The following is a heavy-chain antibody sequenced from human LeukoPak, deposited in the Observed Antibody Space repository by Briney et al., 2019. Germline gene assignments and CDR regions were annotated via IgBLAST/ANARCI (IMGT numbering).Heavy chain of an antibody. CDR1: GSIFTSYW. Sequence: GGSLQISCPGSGSIFTSYWIGGGRQVPGKGLEGMGIIYTGESDTRYSPSYQGQVTISADKSINTAYLQWTSLKASDTAMYYCAKRRSPALYDAFDMWGQGTRVTVPS. CDR2: IYTGESDT. J-gene: IGHJ3*02. CDR3: AKRRSPALYDAFDM. V-gene: IGHV5-51*01. D-gene: IGHD1-14*01.